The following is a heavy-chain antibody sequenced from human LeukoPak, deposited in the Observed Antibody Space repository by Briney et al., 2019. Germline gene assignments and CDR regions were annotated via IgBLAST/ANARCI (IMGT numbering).Heavy chain of an antibody. D-gene: IGHD3-22*01. CDR3: ARVLRDYDSRAYDAFDI. V-gene: IGHV3-30*03. CDR1: GFTISTYG. Sequence: GGSLRLSCAASGFTISTYGMHWVRQAPGKGLEWVALISYDGSDKYYADSVKGRFTISRDNSKNTLYLQMNSLRAEDTAVYYCARVLRDYDSRAYDAFDIWGQGTMVTVSS. CDR2: ISYDGSDK. J-gene: IGHJ3*02.